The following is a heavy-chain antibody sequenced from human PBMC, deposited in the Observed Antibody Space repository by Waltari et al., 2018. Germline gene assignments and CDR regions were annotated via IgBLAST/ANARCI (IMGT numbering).Heavy chain of an antibody. CDR3: ARLASPEGLDV. V-gene: IGHV4-39*01. CDR2: VYYTGSA. CDR1: GGSLTSSSFH. Sequence: LQLQDSCPGLVKPSETLSLICTVPGGSLTSSSFHWTWIRQPPGKGLEWIGSVYYTGSAFYNPSLKSRLTISSDTSGNQFSLQVRSVTAADTAVYYCARLASPEGLDVWGQGTTVTVSS. J-gene: IGHJ6*02.